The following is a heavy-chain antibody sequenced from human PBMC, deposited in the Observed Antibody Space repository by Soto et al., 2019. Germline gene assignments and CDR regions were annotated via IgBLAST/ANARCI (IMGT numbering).Heavy chain of an antibody. V-gene: IGHV4-39*01. CDR2: IYYSGST. CDR3: ARQPTPINYDFWSGYYPSWFDP. J-gene: IGHJ5*02. D-gene: IGHD3-3*01. Sequence: SETLSLTCTVSGGSISSSSYYWGWIRQPPGKGLEWIGSIYYSGSTYYNPSLKSRVTISVDTSKNQFSLKLSSVTAAYTAVYYCARQPTPINYDFWSGYYPSWFDPWGQGTLVTVSS. CDR1: GGSISSSSYY.